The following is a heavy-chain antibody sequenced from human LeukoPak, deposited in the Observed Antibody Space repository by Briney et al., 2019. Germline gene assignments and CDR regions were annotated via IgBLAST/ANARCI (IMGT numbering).Heavy chain of an antibody. D-gene: IGHD6-13*01. V-gene: IGHV3-48*03. J-gene: IGHJ4*02. CDR3: ARSYSSSWRDGDY. CDR1: GFTFSSYE. Sequence: PGGSLRLSCAASGFTFSSYEMNWVRQAPGKGLEWVSSISSSGHTMNYAGSVKGRFTISRDNAKNSLYLQMSSLRAEDTAVYYCARSYSSSWRDGDYWGQGTLGSVSS. CDR2: ISSSGHTM.